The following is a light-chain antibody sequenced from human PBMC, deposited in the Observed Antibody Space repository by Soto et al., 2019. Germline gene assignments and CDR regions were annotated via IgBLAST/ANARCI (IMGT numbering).Light chain of an antibody. CDR1: QSLSGW. CDR3: QHYNSYSEA. V-gene: IGKV1-5*03. CDR2: KAS. J-gene: IGKJ1*01. Sequence: DIQMTQSPSILPAPVGDRVTITCRASQSLSGWLAWYQQKPGKAPKLLIYKASSLESGVPSRFSGSGSGTEFTLTISSLQPDDFATYYCQHYNSYSEAFGQGTKVDIK.